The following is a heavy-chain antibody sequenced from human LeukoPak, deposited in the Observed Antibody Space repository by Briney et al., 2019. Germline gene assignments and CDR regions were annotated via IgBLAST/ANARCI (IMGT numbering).Heavy chain of an antibody. J-gene: IGHJ4*02. CDR2: ISSGSYI. CDR1: GFTFSSYS. CDR3: ARDRYSGSYSFDY. V-gene: IGHV3-21*01. Sequence: GGSLRLSCAASGFTFSSYSMNWVRQAPGKGLEWVSSISSGSYIYYADSVKGRFTISRDNAKNSLYLQMNSLRAEDTAVYYCARDRYSGSYSFDYWGQGTLVTVSS. D-gene: IGHD1-26*01.